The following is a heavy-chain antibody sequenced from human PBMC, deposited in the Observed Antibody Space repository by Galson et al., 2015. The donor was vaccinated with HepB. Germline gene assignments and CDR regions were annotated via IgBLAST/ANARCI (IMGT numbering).Heavy chain of an antibody. CDR1: RFTFSSYA. CDR3: ARDRQYGGSYTGSDY. Sequence: SLRLSCAASRFTFSSYAMTWVRQAPGKGLEWVSSISSSSSYIYYADSVKGRFTISRDNAKNSLYLQMNSLRAEDTAVYYCARDRQYGGSYTGSDYWGQGTLVTVSS. J-gene: IGHJ4*02. D-gene: IGHD1-26*01. V-gene: IGHV3-21*01. CDR2: ISSSSSYI.